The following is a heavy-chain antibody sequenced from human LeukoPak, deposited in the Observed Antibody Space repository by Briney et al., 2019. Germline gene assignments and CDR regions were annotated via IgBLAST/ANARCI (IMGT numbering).Heavy chain of an antibody. CDR3: AQAKSGYCDSSYDY. D-gene: IGHD3-22*01. CDR2: ISGSGGST. V-gene: IGHV3-23*01. Sequence: GGSLRLSCAASGFTFSSYAMSWVRQAPGKGLEWVSAISGSGGSTYYADSVKGRFTISRDNSKNTLYLQMNSLRAEDTAVYYCAQAKSGYCDSSYDYWGQGTLVTVSS. CDR1: GFTFSSYA. J-gene: IGHJ4*02.